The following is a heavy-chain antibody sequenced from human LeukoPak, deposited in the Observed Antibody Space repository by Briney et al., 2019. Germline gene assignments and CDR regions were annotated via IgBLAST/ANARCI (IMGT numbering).Heavy chain of an antibody. CDR3: AKREDYYDSSGYPDY. J-gene: IGHJ4*02. CDR2: ISYDGSNK. Sequence: GGSLRLSCAASGFTFSSYGMHWVRQAPGKGLEWVAVISYDGSNKYYADSVKGRFTISRDNSKNTLYLQMNSLRAEDTAVYCCAKREDYYDSSGYPDYWGQGTLVTVSS. V-gene: IGHV3-30*18. CDR1: GFTFSSYG. D-gene: IGHD3-22*01.